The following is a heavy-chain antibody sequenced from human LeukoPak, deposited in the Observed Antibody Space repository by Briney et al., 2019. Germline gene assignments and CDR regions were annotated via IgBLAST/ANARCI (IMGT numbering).Heavy chain of an antibody. V-gene: IGHV1-2*02. Sequence: ASVKVSCKASGGTFSSYAISWVRQAPGQGLEWMGWINPNSGGTNYAQKFQGRVTMTRDTSISTAYMKLSRLRSDDTAVYYCARDLYDSSGYYCSFDYWGQGTLVTVSS. D-gene: IGHD3-22*01. CDR2: INPNSGGT. J-gene: IGHJ4*02. CDR1: GGTFSSYA. CDR3: ARDLYDSSGYYCSFDY.